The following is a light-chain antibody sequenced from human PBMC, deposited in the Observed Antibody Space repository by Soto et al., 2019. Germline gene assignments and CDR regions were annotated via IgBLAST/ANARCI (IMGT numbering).Light chain of an antibody. Sequence: DIQMTQSPSSLSASVGDRVTITCQASQGLSSHLNWYQQKPGKAPKLLIYATSTLETGVPPRFSGSGSGTDFTFTISSLQPEDIATYYCQQYDNFVTFGQGTRLEIK. CDR3: QQYDNFVT. J-gene: IGKJ5*01. CDR2: ATS. CDR1: QGLSSH. V-gene: IGKV1-33*01.